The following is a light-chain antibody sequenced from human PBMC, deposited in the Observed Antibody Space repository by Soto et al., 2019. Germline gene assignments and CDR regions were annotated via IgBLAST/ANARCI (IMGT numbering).Light chain of an antibody. CDR1: QSVSSN. Sequence: EIVMTQSPATLSVSPGERATLSCRASQSVSSNLAWYQQKPGQAPRLLIYGASTRATGIPARFSGSGSGTEFTLTISSLQSKDFAVYYCQQYNNWPPTFGQGTRLEI. CDR3: QQYNNWPPT. J-gene: IGKJ5*01. V-gene: IGKV3-15*01. CDR2: GAS.